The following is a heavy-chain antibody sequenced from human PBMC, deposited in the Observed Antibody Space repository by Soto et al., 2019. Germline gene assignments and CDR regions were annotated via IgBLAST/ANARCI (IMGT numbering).Heavy chain of an antibody. CDR3: ARPANTVADHFDL. Sequence: GESLKISCQTSGYTFTIYWIGWVRQMPGKGLEWMGIIYPSDSDTRYSPSFQGQVTISADQSINTAYLQWDSLKASDTAIYYCARPANTVADHFDLWGQGTPVTVSS. V-gene: IGHV5-51*01. D-gene: IGHD4-17*01. CDR2: IYPSDSDT. J-gene: IGHJ4*02. CDR1: GYTFTIYW.